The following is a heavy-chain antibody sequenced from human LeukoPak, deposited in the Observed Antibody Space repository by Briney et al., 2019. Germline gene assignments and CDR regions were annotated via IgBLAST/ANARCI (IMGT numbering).Heavy chain of an antibody. D-gene: IGHD2-8*01. CDR1: GFTFSSYG. CDR2: ISYDGSNK. J-gene: IGHJ4*02. CDR3: ARGATVTNGSFDY. V-gene: IGHV3-30*19. Sequence: GGSLRLSCAASGFTFSSYGMHWVRQAPGKGLEWVAVISYDGSNKYYADSVKGRFTISRDNSKNTLYLQMNDLRAEDTAVYYCARGATVTNGSFDYWGQGTLVTVSS.